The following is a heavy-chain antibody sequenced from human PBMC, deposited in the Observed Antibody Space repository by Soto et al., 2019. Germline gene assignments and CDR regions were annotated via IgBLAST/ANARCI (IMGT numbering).Heavy chain of an antibody. Sequence: EVQLVESGGGLVKPGGSLTLSCAASGFTFSSYSMNWVRQAPGKGLEWVSSISSKSGYIYYADSVKGRFTISRDNAKNSLYLQMYRLIADDTAAYFCARGEVVGIPAIGAPMDVWGQGTTVTVSS. J-gene: IGHJ6*02. CDR2: ISSKSGYI. CDR3: ARGEVVGIPAIGAPMDV. CDR1: GFTFSSYS. V-gene: IGHV3-21*01. D-gene: IGHD2-2*01.